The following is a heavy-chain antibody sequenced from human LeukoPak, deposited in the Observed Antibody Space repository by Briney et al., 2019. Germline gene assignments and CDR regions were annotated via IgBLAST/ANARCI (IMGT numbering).Heavy chain of an antibody. CDR2: TKSRTDGGTT. D-gene: IGHD6-19*01. J-gene: IGHJ4*02. Sequence: GGSLRLSCAASGFTFSNAWMSWVRQAPGMGLEWVGRTKSRTDGGTTDYAAPVKGRFTISRDDSKNTVYLQMNSLKTEDTAVYYCTTDGSYSSGWYFDYWGQGTLVTVSS. CDR3: TTDGSYSSGWYFDY. V-gene: IGHV3-15*01. CDR1: GFTFSNAW.